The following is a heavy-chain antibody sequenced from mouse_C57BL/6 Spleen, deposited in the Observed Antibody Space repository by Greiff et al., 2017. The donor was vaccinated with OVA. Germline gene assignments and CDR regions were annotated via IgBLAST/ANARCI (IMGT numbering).Heavy chain of an antibody. J-gene: IGHJ2*01. CDR1: GYAFSSSW. Sequence: LEESGPELVKPGASVKISCKASGYAFSSSWMNWVKQRPGKGLEWIGRIYPGDGDTNYNGKFKGKATLTADKSSSTAYMQLSSLTSEDSAVYFCATLRHDYFDYWGQGTTLTVSS. CDR3: ATLRHDYFDY. CDR2: IYPGDGDT. V-gene: IGHV1-82*01. D-gene: IGHD2-12*01.